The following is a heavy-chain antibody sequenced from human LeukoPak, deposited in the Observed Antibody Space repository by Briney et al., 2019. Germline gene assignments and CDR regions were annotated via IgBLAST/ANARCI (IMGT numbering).Heavy chain of an antibody. D-gene: IGHD2-2*01. CDR3: ARDTTAGGVVVPAARGYGMDV. Sequence: ASVKVSCKASGYTFTGYYMHWVRRAPGQGLEWMGWINPNSGGTNYAQKFQGRVTMTRDTSISTAYMELSRLRSDDTAVYYCARDTTAGGVVVPAARGYGMDVWGQGTTVTVSS. CDR2: INPNSGGT. J-gene: IGHJ6*02. V-gene: IGHV1-2*02. CDR1: GYTFTGYY.